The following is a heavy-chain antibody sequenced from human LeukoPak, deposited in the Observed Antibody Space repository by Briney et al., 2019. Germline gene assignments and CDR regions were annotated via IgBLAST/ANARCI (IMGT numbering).Heavy chain of an antibody. CDR2: IDNDGSDT. D-gene: IGHD3-22*01. CDR1: GFTFRTYW. J-gene: IGHJ3*02. V-gene: IGHV3-74*01. CDR3: ARGGFSHGFDI. Sequence: PGGSLRLSCAASGFTFRTYWMHWVRQAPGKGLVWVSRIDNDGSDTIYADSVKGRFTVSIDNAKNTVYLQMNSLRVGDTAVYYCARGGFSHGFDIWGRGTVVTVSS.